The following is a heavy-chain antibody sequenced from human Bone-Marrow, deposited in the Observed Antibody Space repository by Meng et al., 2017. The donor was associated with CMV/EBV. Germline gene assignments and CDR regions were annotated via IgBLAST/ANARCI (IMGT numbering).Heavy chain of an antibody. CDR2: IYVGGDT. CDR1: GLTVSTNY. D-gene: IGHD3-10*01. J-gene: IGHJ4*02. Sequence: EVQVVESGGGLIQPGGSLRLSCAASGLTVSTNYMSWVRQAPGKGLDWVSAIYVGGDTYYADSVKGRFTLSRDNSKNTLFLQMNSLRVEDTAVYYCTRRRLPRGELDCWGQGTLVTVSS. V-gene: IGHV3-53*01. CDR3: TRRRLPRGELDC.